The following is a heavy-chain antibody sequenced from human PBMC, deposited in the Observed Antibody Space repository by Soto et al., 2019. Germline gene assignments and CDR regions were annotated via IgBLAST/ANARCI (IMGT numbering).Heavy chain of an antibody. J-gene: IGHJ5*02. Sequence: PSQTLSLTCAISGDSVSSYSAAWNWIRQSPSGGLEWLGRTYYRSRFFSDYAESVKSRIIINPDTCKNQFSLQLKSVTPEDTAVYYCVRDRYSSSGWFDPWGQGTQVTVSS. CDR2: TYYRSRFFS. CDR3: VRDRYSSSGWFDP. D-gene: IGHD6-6*01. CDR1: GDSVSSYSAA. V-gene: IGHV6-1*01.